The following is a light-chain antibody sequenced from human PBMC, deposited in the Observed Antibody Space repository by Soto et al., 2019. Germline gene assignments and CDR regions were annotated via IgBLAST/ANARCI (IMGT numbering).Light chain of an antibody. CDR2: GAS. V-gene: IGKV3-15*01. J-gene: IGKJ1*01. CDR3: QQFNNWPPWT. Sequence: EIVMTQSPSTLSVTQGERATRSCRASQNVGNNLVWYQQKPGQAPRLLIYGASTRAADIPDRFSGSGSGTEFTLTISGLQSDDFAVYYCQQFNNWPPWTFGQRAKVDI. CDR1: QNVGNN.